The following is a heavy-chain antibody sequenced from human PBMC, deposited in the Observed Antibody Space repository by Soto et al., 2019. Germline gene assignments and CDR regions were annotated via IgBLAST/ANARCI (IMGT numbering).Heavy chain of an antibody. D-gene: IGHD6-19*01. CDR1: GFTFSSYA. Sequence: EVQLLESGGGLVQPGRSLRLSCAASGFTFSSYAMNWVRQAPGKGLQWVSAMSGTGGSTYYADSVKGRFTISRDNSKNTVYLQMTSLRVEDTAVFYCAKAGFSSGWSPSYFDYWGQGTLVTVSS. CDR3: AKAGFSSGWSPSYFDY. J-gene: IGHJ4*02. V-gene: IGHV3-23*01. CDR2: MSGTGGST.